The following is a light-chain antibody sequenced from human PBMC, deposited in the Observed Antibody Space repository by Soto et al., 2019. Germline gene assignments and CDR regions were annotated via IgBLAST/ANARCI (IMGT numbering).Light chain of an antibody. J-gene: IGLJ2*01. V-gene: IGLV2-8*01. CDR3: SSYAGSNILSVV. CDR1: SSDVGGYNY. CDR2: EVS. Sequence: VLTQPPSASGSPGQSVTISCTGTSSDVGGYNYVSWYQQHPGNAPKLMIYEVSKRPSGVPDRFSGSKSGNTASLTVSGLQAEDEADYYCSSYAGSNILSVVFGGGTKVTVL.